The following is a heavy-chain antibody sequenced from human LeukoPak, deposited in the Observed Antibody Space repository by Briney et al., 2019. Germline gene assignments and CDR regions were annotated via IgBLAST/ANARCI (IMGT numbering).Heavy chain of an antibody. V-gene: IGHV4-34*01. D-gene: IGHD2-2*01. CDR1: GGSFSGYY. CDR3: ARDIVVVPAARKVNWFDP. J-gene: IGHJ5*02. CDR2: INHSGST. Sequence: PSETLSLTCAVYGGSFSGYYWSWIRQSPGKGLEWIGEINHSGSTNYNPSLKSRVTISVDTSKNQFSLKLSSVTAADTAVYYCARDIVVVPAARKVNWFDPWGQGTLVTVSS.